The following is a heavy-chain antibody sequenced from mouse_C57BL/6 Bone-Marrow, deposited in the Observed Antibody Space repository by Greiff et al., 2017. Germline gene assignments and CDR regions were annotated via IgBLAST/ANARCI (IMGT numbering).Heavy chain of an antibody. CDR3: AIRNCPSSYYFDY. CDR1: GFTFSSYT. Sequence: EVMLVESGGGLVKPGGSLTLSCAASGFTFSSYTMSWVRQTPEKRLEWGATISGGGGNTYYPERVKGRFTISRDNAKNTLYLQMISLRSDDTALYYCAIRNCPSSYYFDYWVQGTTLTVSS. J-gene: IGHJ2*01. V-gene: IGHV5-9*01. D-gene: IGHD4-1*01. CDR2: ISGGGGNT.